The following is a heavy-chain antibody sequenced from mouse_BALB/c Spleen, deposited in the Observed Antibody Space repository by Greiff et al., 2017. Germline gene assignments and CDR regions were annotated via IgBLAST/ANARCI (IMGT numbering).Heavy chain of an antibody. J-gene: IGHJ4*01. CDR2: IWAGGST. D-gene: IGHD2-3*01. Sequence: QVQLKESGPGLVAPSQSLSITCTVSGFSLTSYGVHWVRQPPGKSLEWLGVIWAGGSTNYNSALMSRLSISKDNSKSQVFLKMNSLQTDDTAMYYCARDEGYDGYPYAMDYWGQGTSVTVSS. V-gene: IGHV2-9*02. CDR1: GFSLTSYG. CDR3: ARDEGYDGYPYAMDY.